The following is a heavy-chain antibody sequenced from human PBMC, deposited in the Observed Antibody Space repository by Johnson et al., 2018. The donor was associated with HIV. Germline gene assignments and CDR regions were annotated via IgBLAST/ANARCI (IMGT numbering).Heavy chain of an antibody. CDR2: INWHGGST. Sequence: EVQLVESWGGLVQPGGSLRLSCAASGFTFDEYDMTWVRQGPGKGLEWVSGINWHGGSTGYADSVKGRFTISRDNTKNSVYLQMNSLRVEDTAFYYCARDGWEQRGETVGDGFDIWGQGTIVTVSS. V-gene: IGHV3-20*04. D-gene: IGHD1-26*01. CDR3: ARDGWEQRGETVGDGFDI. CDR1: GFTFDEYD. J-gene: IGHJ3*02.